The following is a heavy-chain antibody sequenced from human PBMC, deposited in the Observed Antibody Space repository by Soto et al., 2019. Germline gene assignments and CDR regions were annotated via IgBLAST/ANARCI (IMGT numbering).Heavy chain of an antibody. D-gene: IGHD1-1*01. V-gene: IGHV4-31*03. CDR3: ARELPQRQGRNMDV. CDR2: INHRGSL. J-gene: IGHJ6*02. Sequence: SGTLSLTCTVTGGSMASGDQYWTWIRHRPGEGLEWFGYINHRGSLYYNPSLKSRVSMSVDTSKNQFSLNLSSVTAADTAVYYCARELPQRQGRNMDVWGQGATVTVSS. CDR1: GGSMASGDQY.